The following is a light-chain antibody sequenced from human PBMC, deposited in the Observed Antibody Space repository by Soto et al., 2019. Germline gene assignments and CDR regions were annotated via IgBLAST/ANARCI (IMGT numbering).Light chain of an antibody. CDR1: SSDVGGYNY. V-gene: IGLV2-14*01. J-gene: IGLJ2*01. CDR3: SSYTSSSTRV. Sequence: QSALTKPASVSGSPGQSITISCTGTSSDVGGYNYVSWYQQHPGKAPKLMIYDVSNRPSGVSNRFSGSKSGNTASLTISGLQAEDEADCYCSSYTSSSTRVFGGGTKVTVL. CDR2: DVS.